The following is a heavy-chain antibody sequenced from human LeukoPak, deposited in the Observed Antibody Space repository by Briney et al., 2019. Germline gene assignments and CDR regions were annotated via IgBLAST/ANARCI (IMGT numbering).Heavy chain of an antibody. J-gene: IGHJ4*02. CDR3: ARAGGYDSSGYYYLVY. D-gene: IGHD3-22*01. CDR2: INPNSGGT. CDR1: GYTFTGYY. V-gene: IGHV1-2*02. Sequence: ASVKVSCKASGYTFTGYYMHWVRQAPGQGLEWMGWINPNSGGTNYAQKFQGRVTMTRDTSISTAYMELSRLRSDDTAVYYCARAGGYDSSGYYYLVYWGQGTLVTVSS.